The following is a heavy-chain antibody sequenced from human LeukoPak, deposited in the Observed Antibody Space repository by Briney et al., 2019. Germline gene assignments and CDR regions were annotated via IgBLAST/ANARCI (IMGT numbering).Heavy chain of an antibody. CDR1: GFTFSSYA. V-gene: IGHV3-30-3*01. J-gene: IGHJ4*02. CDR2: ISYDGSNK. D-gene: IGHD6-19*01. Sequence: GGSLRLSCAASGFTFSSYAMHWVRQAPGKGLEWVAVISYDGSNKYYADSVKGRFTISRDKSKNTLSLQMNSLRAEDTAVYYCAKEAGGYIAVAGNTLLPTYYFDYWGQGTLVTVSS. CDR3: AKEAGGYIAVAGNTLLPTYYFDY.